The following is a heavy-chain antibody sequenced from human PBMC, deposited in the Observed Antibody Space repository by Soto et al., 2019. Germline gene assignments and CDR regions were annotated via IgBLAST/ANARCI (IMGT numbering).Heavy chain of an antibody. J-gene: IGHJ4*02. Sequence: QVQLVESGGGVVQPGRSLRLSCAASGFAFSSYAMHWVRQAPGKGLEWVAVISYDGSNKYYADSVKGRFTISRDNSKNTRYLQMNSRRAEDTAVDYCARDLSGSGDWGQGPLVTVSS. CDR1: GFAFSSYA. CDR2: ISYDGSNK. D-gene: IGHD3-10*01. V-gene: IGHV3-30-3*01. CDR3: ARDLSGSGD.